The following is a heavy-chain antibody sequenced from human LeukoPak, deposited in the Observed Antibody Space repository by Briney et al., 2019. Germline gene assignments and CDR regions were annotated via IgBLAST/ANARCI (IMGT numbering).Heavy chain of an antibody. CDR1: GYTFTSYY. Sequence: ASVKVSCKACGYTFTSYYMHWVRQAPGQGLEWMGIINPSGGSTSYAQKFQGRVTMTRDMSTSTVYMELSSLRSEDTAVYYCASGTAIAAAGDYCGQGTLVTVSS. V-gene: IGHV1-46*01. CDR3: ASGTAIAAAGDY. J-gene: IGHJ4*02. CDR2: INPSGGST. D-gene: IGHD6-13*01.